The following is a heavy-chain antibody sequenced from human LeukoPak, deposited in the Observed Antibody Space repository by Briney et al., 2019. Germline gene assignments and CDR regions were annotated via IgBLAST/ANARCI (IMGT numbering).Heavy chain of an antibody. CDR3: AREPTHYYCGMDV. J-gene: IGHJ6*02. CDR2: ISSSSSYI. CDR1: GFTFSSYS. Sequence: RGSLTLSCAASGFTFSSYSMNWVRQAPGKGREWVSSISSSSSYIYYADSVKGRFTISRDNAKNSLYLQMNSLRAEDTAVYYCAREPTHYYCGMDVWGQGTTVTVSS. V-gene: IGHV3-21*01.